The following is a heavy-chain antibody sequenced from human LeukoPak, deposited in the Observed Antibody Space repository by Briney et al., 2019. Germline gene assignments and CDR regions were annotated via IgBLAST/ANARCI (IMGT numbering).Heavy chain of an antibody. CDR1: GXSINFYY. J-gene: IGHJ4*02. Sequence: PSETLSLTCTVSGXSINFYYWSWIRQPAGKGLEWIGRIYSTGSTNYSPSLKSRVTMSVDKSKNQFSLNLSSATAADTAVYYCARGIADPYSFDSWGQGTLVTVSS. V-gene: IGHV4-4*07. CDR2: IYSTGST. CDR3: ARGIADPYSFDS. D-gene: IGHD6-13*01.